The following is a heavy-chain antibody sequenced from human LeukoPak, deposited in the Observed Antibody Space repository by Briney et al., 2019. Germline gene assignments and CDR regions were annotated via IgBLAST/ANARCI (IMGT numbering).Heavy chain of an antibody. CDR2: IYYSGST. J-gene: IGHJ4*02. Sequence: KPSETLSLTCTVSGGSISSYYWSWIRQPPGKGLEWIGYIYYSGSTNYNPSLKSRVTISVDTSKNQFSLKLSSVTAADTAVYYCAGLGNWGFDYWGQGTLVTVSS. V-gene: IGHV4-59*08. CDR3: AGLGNWGFDY. D-gene: IGHD7-27*01. CDR1: GGSISSYY.